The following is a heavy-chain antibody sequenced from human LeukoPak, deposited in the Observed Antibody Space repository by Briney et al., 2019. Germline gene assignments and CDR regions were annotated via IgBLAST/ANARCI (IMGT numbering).Heavy chain of an antibody. CDR3: ARNYYGSGSYYSVEDDYYYMDV. V-gene: IGHV1-2*02. CDR1: GYTFTGYY. CDR2: INPNSGGT. J-gene: IGHJ6*03. D-gene: IGHD3-10*01. Sequence: ASVRVSCKASGYTFTGYYMHWVRQAPGQGLEGMGWINPNSGGTNYAQKFQGRVTMTRDTSISTAYMELSSLRSEDTAVYYCARNYYGSGSYYSVEDDYYYMDVWGKGTTVTISS.